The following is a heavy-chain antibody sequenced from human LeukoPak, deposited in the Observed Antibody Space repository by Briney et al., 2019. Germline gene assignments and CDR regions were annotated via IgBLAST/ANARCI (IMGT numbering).Heavy chain of an antibody. V-gene: IGHV3-21*01. CDR1: GFTFSSYS. Sequence: GGSLRLSCAASGFTFSSYSMNWVRQAPGKGLEWVSSISSSSYIYYADSVKGRFTISRDNAKNSLYLQMNSLRAEDTAVYYCARSGTGGTGNDYWGQGTLVTVSS. D-gene: IGHD1-1*01. CDR2: ISSSSYI. CDR3: ARSGTGGTGNDY. J-gene: IGHJ4*02.